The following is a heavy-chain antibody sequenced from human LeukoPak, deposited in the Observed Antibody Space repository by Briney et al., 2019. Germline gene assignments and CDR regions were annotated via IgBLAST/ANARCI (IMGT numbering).Heavy chain of an antibody. CDR1: GFTVSSNY. Sequence: TGGSLRLSCAASGFTVSSNYMSWVRQAPGRGLEWVSVIYSGGSTYYADSVEGRFTISRDNSKNTLYLQMNSLRAEDTAVYYCARGSDVATASGYYYGMDVWGQGTTVTVSS. CDR3: ARGSDVATASGYYYGMDV. D-gene: IGHD6-25*01. J-gene: IGHJ6*02. CDR2: IYSGGST. V-gene: IGHV3-53*01.